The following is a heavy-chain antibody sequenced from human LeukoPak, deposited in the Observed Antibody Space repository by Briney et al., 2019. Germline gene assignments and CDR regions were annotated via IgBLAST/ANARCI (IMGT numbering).Heavy chain of an antibody. CDR3: AKGSSGYHDDACDI. J-gene: IGHJ3*02. CDR2: IIPIFGTA. CDR1: GGTFSSYA. Sequence: SVKVSCKSSGGTFSSYAISWVRQAPGQGLEWMGGIIPIFGTANYAQKFQGRVTITADESTSTAYMELSSLRSEDTGVYYCAKGSSGYHDDACDIWGQGTMVTVSS. D-gene: IGHD3-22*01. V-gene: IGHV1-69*13.